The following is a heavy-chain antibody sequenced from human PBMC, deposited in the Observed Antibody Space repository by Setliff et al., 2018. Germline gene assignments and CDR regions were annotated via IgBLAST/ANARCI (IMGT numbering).Heavy chain of an antibody. CDR3: ARVDYGSGSYPSD. Sequence: PSETLSLTCTVSGGSLRNNFWGWIRQSPGKGLEWIGEIHHSGSTNYNPSLKSRVTISVDTSKNQFSLKLTSVTAADTAVYYCARVDYGSGSYPSDWGQGALVTVSS. D-gene: IGHD3-10*01. CDR1: GGSLRNNF. V-gene: IGHV4-34*01. J-gene: IGHJ4*02. CDR2: IHHSGST.